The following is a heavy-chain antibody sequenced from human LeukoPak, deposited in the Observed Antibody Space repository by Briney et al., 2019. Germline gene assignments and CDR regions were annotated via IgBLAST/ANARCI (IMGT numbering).Heavy chain of an antibody. CDR1: GFSFSDYY. CDR2: ISCSGSTI. CDR3: AREKIGRY. Sequence: GGSLRLSCAASGFSFSDYYMNWIRQAPGKGLEWVSYISCSGSTIYYADSVKGRSTISRDNAKNSLYLQMNSLRAEDTAVYYCAREKIGRYWGQGTLVTVSS. V-gene: IGHV3-11*01. D-gene: IGHD1-26*01. J-gene: IGHJ4*02.